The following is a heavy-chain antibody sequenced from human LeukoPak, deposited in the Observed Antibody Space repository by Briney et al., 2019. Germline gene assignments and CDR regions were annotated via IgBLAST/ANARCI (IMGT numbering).Heavy chain of an antibody. Sequence: ASVKVSCKVSGYTLTEVSMHWVRQAPGKGLEWMGGFDPEDGETIYAQNFQGRVTMTEDTSTDTAYMELSSLRSEDTAVYYCATATRYSGSYVFDYWGQGTLVTVSS. V-gene: IGHV1-24*01. J-gene: IGHJ4*02. D-gene: IGHD1-26*01. CDR1: GYTLTEVS. CDR2: FDPEDGET. CDR3: ATATRYSGSYVFDY.